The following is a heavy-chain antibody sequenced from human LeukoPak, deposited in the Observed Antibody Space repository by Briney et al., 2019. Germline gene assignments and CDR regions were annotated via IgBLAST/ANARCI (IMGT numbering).Heavy chain of an antibody. CDR1: GGSFSGYY. D-gene: IGHD6-6*01. CDR2: INHSGCT. CDR3: ARGRRTGTRRYSSSWFVDY. J-gene: IGHJ4*02. V-gene: IGHV4-34*01. Sequence: PSETLSLTCAVYGGSFSGYYWSWIRQPPGKGLEWIGEINHSGCTNYNPSLKSRVTISVDTSKNQFSLKLSSVTAADTAVYYCARGRRTGTRRYSSSWFVDYWGQGTLVTVSS.